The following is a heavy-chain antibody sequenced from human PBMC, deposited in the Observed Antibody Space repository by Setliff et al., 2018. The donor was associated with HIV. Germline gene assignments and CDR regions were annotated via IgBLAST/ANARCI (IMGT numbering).Heavy chain of an antibody. V-gene: IGHV4-61*05. CDR1: GGSISSSSYY. J-gene: IGHJ5*02. Sequence: PSETLSLTCSVSGGSISSSSYYWGWIRQPPGKGLEWIGYIYNIGSTNYNPSLKSRVTISVDTSKNQFSLKLSSVTAADTAVYYCATMTANWFDPWGQGTLVTVSS. CDR3: ATMTANWFDP. D-gene: IGHD2-21*02. CDR2: IYNIGST.